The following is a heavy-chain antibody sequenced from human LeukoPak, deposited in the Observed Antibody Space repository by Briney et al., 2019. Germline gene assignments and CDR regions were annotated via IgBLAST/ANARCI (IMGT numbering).Heavy chain of an antibody. V-gene: IGHV4-34*01. J-gene: IGHJ4*02. D-gene: IGHD3-16*02. Sequence: SETLSLTCAVYGGSFSGYYWSWIRQPPGKGLEWIGEINHSGSTNYNPSLKSRVTISVDTSKNQFSLKLSSVTAADTAVYYCARTYDYVWGSYRCYFDYWGQGTLVTVSS. CDR1: GGSFSGYY. CDR2: INHSGST. CDR3: ARTYDYVWGSYRCYFDY.